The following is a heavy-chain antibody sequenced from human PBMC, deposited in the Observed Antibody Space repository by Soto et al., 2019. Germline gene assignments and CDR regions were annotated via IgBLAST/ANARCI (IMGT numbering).Heavy chain of an antibody. V-gene: IGHV3-66*01. J-gene: IGHJ5*02. CDR2: IYSGGNT. CDR1: GFTVSNNY. D-gene: IGHD7-27*01. CDR3: TRRPGS. Sequence: EVQLVESGGGLGQPGESLRLSCAASGFTVSNNYMSWVRQAPGKGLEWVSFIYSGGNTYYADSVKGRFTISRDKSKNTLYLQMNHLRVEDTAVYYCTRRPGSWGQGTLVIVSS.